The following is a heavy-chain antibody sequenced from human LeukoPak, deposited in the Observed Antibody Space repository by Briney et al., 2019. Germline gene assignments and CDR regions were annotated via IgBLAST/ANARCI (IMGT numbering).Heavy chain of an antibody. J-gene: IGHJ4*02. CDR3: AKGSLTVAGTVDS. CDR1: GFTFTTYA. Sequence: GGSLRLSCAASGFTFTTYAMNWVGQAPGKGLVWVSSITGSGGGTYYADSVKGRFTISRDNSKNTLYLQMNGLRAEDTAVYYCAKGSLTVAGTVDSWGQGTLVTVSS. D-gene: IGHD6-19*01. CDR2: ITGSGGGT. V-gene: IGHV3-23*01.